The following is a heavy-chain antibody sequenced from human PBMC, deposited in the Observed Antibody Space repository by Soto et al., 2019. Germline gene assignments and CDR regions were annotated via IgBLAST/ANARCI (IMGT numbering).Heavy chain of an antibody. CDR1: GCTFSSYG. Sequence: GGSLRLSCAASGCTFSSYGMHWVRQAPGKGLEWVAVISYDGSNKYYADSVKGRFTISRDNSKNTLYLQMNSLRAEDTAVYYCAKSGLGFSYYYYYMDVWGKGTTVTVSS. CDR2: ISYDGSNK. V-gene: IGHV3-30*18. D-gene: IGHD3-3*01. J-gene: IGHJ6*03. CDR3: AKSGLGFSYYYYYMDV.